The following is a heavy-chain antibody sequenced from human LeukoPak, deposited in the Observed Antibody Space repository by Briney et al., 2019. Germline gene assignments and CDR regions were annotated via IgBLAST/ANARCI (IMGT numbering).Heavy chain of an antibody. D-gene: IGHD3-22*01. CDR3: AIMHGYYDGSGYWVQ. CDR2: ITPNADRA. CDR1: GFTFGSYG. J-gene: IGHJ1*01. V-gene: IGHV3-23*01. Sequence: GGSLRLSCAASGFTFGSYGMSWVRQAPGRGREGVSFITPNADRASYADSVEGRFTISRDNPRNTLYMQMNGLRDEDTAVYYCAIMHGYYDGSGYWVQWGQGTLVTVSS.